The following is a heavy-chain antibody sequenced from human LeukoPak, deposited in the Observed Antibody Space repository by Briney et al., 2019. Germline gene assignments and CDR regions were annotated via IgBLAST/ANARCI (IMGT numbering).Heavy chain of an antibody. D-gene: IGHD2-2*01. CDR3: ARGRTGYQLLPTKKDYSYYYMDV. CDR2: INHSGST. V-gene: IGHV4-34*01. Sequence: PSETLSLTCAVYGGSFSGYYWSWIRQPPGKGLEWIGEINHSGSTNYNSSLKSRVTISVDTSKNQFSLKLSSVTAADTAVFYCARGRTGYQLLPTKKDYSYYYMDVWGKGTTVTVSS. CDR1: GGSFSGYY. J-gene: IGHJ6*03.